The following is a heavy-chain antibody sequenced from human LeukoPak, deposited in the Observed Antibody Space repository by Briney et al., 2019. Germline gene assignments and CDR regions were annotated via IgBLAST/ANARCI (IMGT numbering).Heavy chain of an antibody. CDR2: IDSDGSTT. V-gene: IGHV3-74*01. CDR1: GFTFSNYW. Sequence: TGRSLRLSCAASGFTFSNYWMHWVRHVPGKGLVWVSRIDSDGSTTSYADSVKGRFTISRDNAKNTLYLQMNSLRVEDTAMYYCTRDRLGFDPWGQGTLVTVSS. J-gene: IGHJ5*02. CDR3: TRDRLGFDP.